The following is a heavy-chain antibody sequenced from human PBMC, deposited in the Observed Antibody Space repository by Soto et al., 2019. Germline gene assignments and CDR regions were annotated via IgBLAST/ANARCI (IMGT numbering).Heavy chain of an antibody. J-gene: IGHJ6*03. CDR2: INADNGNT. CDR3: ARDPGYCSRSSCSGYMDV. D-gene: IGHD2-2*01. Sequence: GASVKVSCKAVGYTFTYYALHWVRQAPGQRLEWMGRINADNGNTRYSQKFQGRVTITRDTSASTAYMDLSSLRSEDTAVYYCARDPGYCSRSSCSGYMDVWGQGTTVTVSS. CDR1: GYTFTYYA. V-gene: IGHV1-3*01.